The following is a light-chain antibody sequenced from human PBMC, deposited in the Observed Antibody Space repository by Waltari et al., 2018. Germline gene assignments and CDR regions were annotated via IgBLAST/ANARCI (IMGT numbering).Light chain of an antibody. CDR2: EDT. Sequence: SYELTHPPSVSVSPGQTARISCPGDALPTQYPYWSRQRPGQAPVLMIYEDTKRPPGIPERVSGSTSGTTVTLTISAVQAEDEAVYYCQSAEFGATSYWVFGGGTKLTVL. CDR1: ALPTQY. CDR3: QSAEFGATSYWV. J-gene: IGLJ3*02. V-gene: IGLV3-25*03.